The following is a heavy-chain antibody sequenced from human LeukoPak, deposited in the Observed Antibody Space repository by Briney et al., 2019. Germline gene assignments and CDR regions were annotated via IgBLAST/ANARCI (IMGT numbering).Heavy chain of an antibody. CDR2: ISYDGSKK. V-gene: IGHV3-30*01. D-gene: IGHD2-2*01. J-gene: IGHJ4*02. CDR3: AVPAASFDY. Sequence: GSLRLSCAASGFTFSSYAMHWVRQAPGKGLEWVAVISYDGSKKYYADSVKGRFTISRDNSKNTLYLQMNSLRAEDTAVYYCAVPAASFDYWGQGTLVTVSS. CDR1: GFTFSSYA.